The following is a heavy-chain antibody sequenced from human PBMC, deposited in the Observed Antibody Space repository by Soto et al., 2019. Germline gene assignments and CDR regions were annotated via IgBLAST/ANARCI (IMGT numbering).Heavy chain of an antibody. CDR3: ARDHRYNLNDDGWFDP. Sequence: QVQLVQSGAEVKKPGASVKVSCKASGYIFSTYDINWVRQAPGQGLEWMGWLNPNSGNTGYAQKFQGSVTMTRNTAINTAYMELRSLGSEDTAVYYCARDHRYNLNDDGWFDPWGQGTLVTVSS. CDR2: LNPNSGNT. J-gene: IGHJ5*02. V-gene: IGHV1-8*01. D-gene: IGHD1-20*01. CDR1: GYIFSTYD.